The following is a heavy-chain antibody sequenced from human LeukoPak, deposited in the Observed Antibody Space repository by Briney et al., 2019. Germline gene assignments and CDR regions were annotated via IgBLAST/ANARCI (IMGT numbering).Heavy chain of an antibody. J-gene: IGHJ4*02. CDR3: ATDLGSSSYVNY. CDR1: GYTLTELS. Sequence: GASVKVSCKVSGYTLTELSMHWVRQAPGKGLEWMGGFDPEGGETIYAQKFQGRVTMTEDTSTDTAYMELSSLRSEDTAVYYCATDLGSSSYVNYWGQGTLVTVSS. CDR2: FDPEGGET. D-gene: IGHD6-6*01. V-gene: IGHV1-24*01.